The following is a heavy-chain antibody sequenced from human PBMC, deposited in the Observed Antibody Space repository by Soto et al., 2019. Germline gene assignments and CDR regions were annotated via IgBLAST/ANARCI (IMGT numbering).Heavy chain of an antibody. CDR1: GYSFAGYW. CDR2: IDPSDSQT. V-gene: IGHV5-10-1*01. D-gene: IGHD3-22*01. CDR3: ARQIYDSDIGPNFQYYFDS. Sequence: GASLKISCKGSGYSFAGYWITWVRQKPGKGLEWMGRIDPSDSQTYYSPSFRGHVTISATKSITTVFLQWSSLRASDTAMYYCARQIYDSDIGPNFQYYFDSCGPGTPLTVYS. J-gene: IGHJ4*02.